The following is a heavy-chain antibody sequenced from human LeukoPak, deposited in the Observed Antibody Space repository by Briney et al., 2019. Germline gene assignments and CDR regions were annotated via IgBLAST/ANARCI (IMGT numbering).Heavy chain of an antibody. Sequence: GASVKVSCKASGYTFTGYYMHWVRQAPGQGLEWMEWINPNSGGTNYAQKFQGWVTITRDTSISTAYMELSRLRSDDTAVYYCARGRYSSSWYDYWYFDLWGRGTLVTVSS. CDR3: ARGRYSSSWYDYWYFDL. V-gene: IGHV1-2*04. J-gene: IGHJ2*01. D-gene: IGHD6-13*01. CDR2: INPNSGGT. CDR1: GYTFTGYY.